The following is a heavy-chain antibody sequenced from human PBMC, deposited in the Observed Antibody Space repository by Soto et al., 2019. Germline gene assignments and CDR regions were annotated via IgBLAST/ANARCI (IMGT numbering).Heavy chain of an antibody. CDR3: ARDRRAYYDILVYYYGMDV. Sequence: GGSLRLSCAASGFTFSSYGMHWVRQAPGKGLEWVAVIWYDGSNKYYADSVKGRFTISRDNSKNTLYLQMNSLRAEDTAVYYCARDRRAYYDILVYYYGMDVWGQGTTVTVSS. CDR1: GFTFSSYG. J-gene: IGHJ6*02. D-gene: IGHD3-9*01. V-gene: IGHV3-33*01. CDR2: IWYDGSNK.